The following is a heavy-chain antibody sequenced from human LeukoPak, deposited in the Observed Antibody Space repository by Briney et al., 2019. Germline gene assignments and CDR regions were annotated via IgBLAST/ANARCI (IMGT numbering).Heavy chain of an antibody. CDR3: ATYYDILTGYDY. CDR2: INSDGSST. V-gene: IGHV3-74*01. J-gene: IGHJ4*02. Sequence: GGSLRLSCAASGFTFSSYWMHWVRQAPGKGLVRVSRINSDGSSTSYADSVKGRFTISRDNAKNTLYLQMNSLRAEDTAVYYCATYYDILTGYDYWGQGTLVTVSS. CDR1: GFTFSSYW. D-gene: IGHD3-9*01.